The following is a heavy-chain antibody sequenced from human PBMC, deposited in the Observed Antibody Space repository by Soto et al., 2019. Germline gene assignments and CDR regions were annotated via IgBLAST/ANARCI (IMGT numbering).Heavy chain of an antibody. CDR3: AKGAYAVVAASYFDY. CDR1: GFTFSSYG. V-gene: IGHV3-30*18. Sequence: QVQLVESGGGVVQPGRSLRLSCAASGFTFSSYGIHWVRQAPGKGLERGEVISYDGSNKYYADSVKGRFTISRDNSKNTLYLQMNSLRAEDTAVYYCAKGAYAVVAASYFDYWGQGTLVTVSS. CDR2: ISYDGSNK. D-gene: IGHD2-15*01. J-gene: IGHJ4*02.